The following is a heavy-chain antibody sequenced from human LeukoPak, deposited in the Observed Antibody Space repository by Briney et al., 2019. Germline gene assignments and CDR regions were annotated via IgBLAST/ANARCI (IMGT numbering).Heavy chain of an antibody. D-gene: IGHD2-15*01. Sequence: GASVKVSCKASGYTFTGYYMHWVRQAPGQGLEWMGWINPNSGGTNYAQKFQGRVTMTRNTSISTAYMELSSLRSEDAAVYYCARALGYCSGGSCPYYYYYYMDVWGKGTTVTISS. V-gene: IGHV1-2*02. CDR3: ARALGYCSGGSCPYYYYYYMDV. CDR1: GYTFTGYY. CDR2: INPNSGGT. J-gene: IGHJ6*03.